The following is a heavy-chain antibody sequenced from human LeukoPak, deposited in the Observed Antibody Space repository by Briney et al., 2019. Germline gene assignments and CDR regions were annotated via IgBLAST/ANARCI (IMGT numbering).Heavy chain of an antibody. J-gene: IGHJ1*01. D-gene: IGHD2-21*02. V-gene: IGHV3-11*01. Sequence: AGGSLRVYCAASGFAFSSYWMSWIRQAPGKGLEWVSYISSSGSTMNYADSVKGRFTISRDNAKNSLYLQMNSLRAEDTAVYYCARRGPYCGGDCYSPGAEYFQHWGQGTLVTVSS. CDR2: ISSSGSTM. CDR3: ARRGPYCGGDCYSPGAEYFQH. CDR1: GFAFSSYW.